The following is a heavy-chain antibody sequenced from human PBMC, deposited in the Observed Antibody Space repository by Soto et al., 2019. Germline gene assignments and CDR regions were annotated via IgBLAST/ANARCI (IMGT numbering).Heavy chain of an antibody. Sequence: QVQLVQSGAEVKKPGSSVKVSCKASGGTFSSYAISWVRQAPGQGLEWMGGIIPIFGTANYAQKFQGRVTITADESTSTSYMELSSLRSEDTDVYYCARPYCSGGSCYSYWYFDLWGRGTLVTVSS. CDR3: ARPYCSGGSCYSYWYFDL. V-gene: IGHV1-69*01. CDR2: IIPIFGTA. D-gene: IGHD2-15*01. J-gene: IGHJ2*01. CDR1: GGTFSSYA.